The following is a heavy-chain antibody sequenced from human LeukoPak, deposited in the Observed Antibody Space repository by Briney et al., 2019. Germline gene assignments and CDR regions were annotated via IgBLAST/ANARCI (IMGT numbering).Heavy chain of an antibody. CDR3: ARDRTVTDAHYYYYFGIDV. J-gene: IGHJ6*02. D-gene: IGHD4-17*01. V-gene: IGHV4-59*01. Sequence: PSETLSLTCADSGGSISSYYWSWIRQTPGKGLEWIGYIYYSGSTNYNPCLKSRVTISVDTSKNQFSLKLSSVTAADTAVYYCARDRTVTDAHYYYYFGIDVWGQGPTVSVSS. CDR2: IYYSGST. CDR1: GGSISSYY.